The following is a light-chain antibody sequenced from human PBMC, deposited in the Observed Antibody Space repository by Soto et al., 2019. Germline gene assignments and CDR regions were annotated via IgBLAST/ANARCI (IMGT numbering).Light chain of an antibody. CDR3: QQYDDLPLT. CDR1: QDINNY. V-gene: IGKV1-33*01. Sequence: DIQMTQSPSSLSASIGDRVTITCQASQDINNYLNWYQEKPGKAPKLLIFDATNLETGVPSRFSGSGSGTDFSFTISILQPEDIATYYCQQYDDLPLTFGGGTKVE. CDR2: DAT. J-gene: IGKJ4*01.